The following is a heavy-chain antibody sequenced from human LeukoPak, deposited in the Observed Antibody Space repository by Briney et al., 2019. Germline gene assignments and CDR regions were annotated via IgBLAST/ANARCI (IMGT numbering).Heavy chain of an antibody. CDR3: ARHRKQWLVPEGRDWGFDP. CDR1: GGSFSGYY. CDR2: INHSGST. D-gene: IGHD6-19*01. V-gene: IGHV4-34*01. J-gene: IGHJ5*02. Sequence: SETLSLTCAVYGGSFSGYYWSWIRQPPGKGLEWIGEINHSGSTNYNPSLKSRVTISVDTSKNQFSLKLSSVTAADTAVYYCARHRKQWLVPEGRDWGFDPWGQGTLVTVSS.